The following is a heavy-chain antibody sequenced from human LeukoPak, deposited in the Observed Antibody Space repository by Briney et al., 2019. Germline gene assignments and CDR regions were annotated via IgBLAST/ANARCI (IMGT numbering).Heavy chain of an antibody. CDR1: GGTFSSYA. J-gene: IGHJ4*02. CDR3: ARDRYCSGGSCYLGDGY. V-gene: IGHV1-69*01. CDR2: IIPIFGTA. D-gene: IGHD2-15*01. Sequence: SVKVSCKASGGTFSSYAISWVRQAPGQGLEWMGGIIPIFGTANYAQKFQGRVTITADESTSTAYMELSSLRSEDTAVYYCARDRYCSGGSCYLGDGYWGQGTLVTVSS.